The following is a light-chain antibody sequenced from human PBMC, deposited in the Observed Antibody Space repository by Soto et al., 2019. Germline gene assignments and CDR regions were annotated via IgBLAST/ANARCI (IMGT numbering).Light chain of an antibody. J-gene: IGKJ1*01. CDR2: KAS. Sequence: DIQITQPPSTLSASIGDRVFIPCRASQSISSWLAWYQQKPGKAPKLLMYKASRLESGVPSWCSGSGSGAEFTLTISSLQADDVASYCCQLYSCYPTFGRGTKVDIK. CDR3: QLYSCYPT. V-gene: IGKV1-5*03. CDR1: QSISSW.